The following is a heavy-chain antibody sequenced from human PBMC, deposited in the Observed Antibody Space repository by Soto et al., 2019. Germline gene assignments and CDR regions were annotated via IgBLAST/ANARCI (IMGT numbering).Heavy chain of an antibody. D-gene: IGHD3-16*01. V-gene: IGHV1-18*01. CDR1: GYTFTSYG. CDR3: ARIRSYDYVWGSYPPPNWFAP. Sequence: ASVKVSCKASGYTFTSYGISWVRQAPGQGLEWMGWISAYNGNTNYAQKLQGRVTMTTDTSTSTAYMELRSLRSDDTAVYYCARIRSYDYVWGSYPPPNWFAPWGQGTLVTVSS. CDR2: ISAYNGNT. J-gene: IGHJ5*02.